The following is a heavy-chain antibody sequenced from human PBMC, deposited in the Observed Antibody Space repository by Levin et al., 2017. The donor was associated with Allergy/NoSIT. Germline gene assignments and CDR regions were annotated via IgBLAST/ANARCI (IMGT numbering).Heavy chain of an antibody. CDR3: AAKSLLEHVDGDS. Sequence: ASVKVSCKASGVTFSSSLVQWVRQTRGQRLEWMGWIVIGSGDTIYAQKFQDRVAFSRDVSTRTAYMELSSLKSEDTAVYYCAAKSLLEHVDGDSWGQGSLVTVSS. J-gene: IGHJ5*02. CDR1: GVTFSSSL. CDR2: IVIGSGDT. V-gene: IGHV1-58*01. D-gene: IGHD1/OR15-1a*01.